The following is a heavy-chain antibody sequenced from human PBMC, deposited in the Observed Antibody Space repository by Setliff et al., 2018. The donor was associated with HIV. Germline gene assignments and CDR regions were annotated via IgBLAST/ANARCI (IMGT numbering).Heavy chain of an antibody. CDR3: ARHPPYCSGGSCYRGKGYYFDY. CDR2: IYYHGST. D-gene: IGHD2-15*01. J-gene: IGHJ4*02. V-gene: IGHV4-39*01. Sequence: SETLSLTCTVSGGSISSTNYFWGWIRQPPGKGLEWIGTIYYHGSTYYNPSLKSRVTISVDRSKNQFSLKLNSVTAADTAMYYCARHPPYCSGGSCYRGKGYYFDYWGQGTLVTVSS. CDR1: GGSISSTNYF.